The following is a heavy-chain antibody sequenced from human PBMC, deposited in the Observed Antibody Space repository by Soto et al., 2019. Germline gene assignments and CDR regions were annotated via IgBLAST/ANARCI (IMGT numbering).Heavy chain of an antibody. V-gene: IGHV1-58*01. Sequence: QRQLVQSGPEVKKPGTSVKVSCKTSGFTFTSCAVQWVRQARGQRLEWIAWIVVGSGHTNYAQELQERVTVTRDLSXSXXYMELSGLRVEDTAVYYCAAVAAPWHTGSYDYFADWGQGTLVTVSS. D-gene: IGHD1-26*01. CDR1: GFTFTSCA. J-gene: IGHJ4*02. CDR3: AAVAAPWHTGSYDYFAD. CDR2: IVVGSGHT.